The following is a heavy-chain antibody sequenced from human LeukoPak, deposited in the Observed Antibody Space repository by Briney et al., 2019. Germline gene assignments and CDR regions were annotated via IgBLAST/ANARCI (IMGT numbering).Heavy chain of an antibody. V-gene: IGHV4-4*07. CDR1: GGSIGGYY. CDR3: ARGADCSSTSCYASDYYYYYYMDV. Sequence: SETLSLTCTVSGGSIGGYYWNWIRQPAGKGLEYIGRIYTSGSTNYNPSLRSRVTISVDTSKNQFSLKLSSVTAADTAVYYCARGADCSSTSCYASDYYYYYYMDVWGKGTTVTVSS. J-gene: IGHJ6*03. CDR2: IYTSGST. D-gene: IGHD2-2*01.